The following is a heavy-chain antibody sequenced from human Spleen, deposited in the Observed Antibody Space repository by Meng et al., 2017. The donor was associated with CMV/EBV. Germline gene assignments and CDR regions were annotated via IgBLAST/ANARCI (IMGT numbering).Heavy chain of an antibody. CDR1: GGTLKNYA. V-gene: IGHV1-69*05. CDR2: DIPISGSA. J-gene: IGHJ4*02. CDR3: ARDIRGLFDF. Sequence: KVSCKASGGTLKNYAISWVRQAPGQGLEWMGGDIPISGSAKYGQEFQGRVTFTTDESTSTAYMELSSLRSEDTALYYCARDIRGLFDFWGQGTLVTVSS. D-gene: IGHD3-3*02.